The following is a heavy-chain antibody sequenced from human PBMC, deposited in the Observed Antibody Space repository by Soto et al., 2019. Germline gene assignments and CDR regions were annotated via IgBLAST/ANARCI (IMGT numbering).Heavy chain of an antibody. Sequence: LSLTCAVYGGSFSGYYWSWIRQPPGKGLEWIGEINHSGSTNYNPSLKSRVTISVDTSKNQFSLKLSSVTAADTAVYYCARGDTALDYWGQGTLVTVS. CDR3: ARGDTALDY. J-gene: IGHJ4*02. D-gene: IGHD5-18*01. V-gene: IGHV4-34*01. CDR1: GGSFSGYY. CDR2: INHSGST.